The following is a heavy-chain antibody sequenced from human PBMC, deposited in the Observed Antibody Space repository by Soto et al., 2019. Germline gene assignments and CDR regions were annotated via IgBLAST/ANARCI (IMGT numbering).Heavy chain of an antibody. CDR1: GFPFSSYA. CDR2: ISGGGNDR. J-gene: IGHJ4*02. CDR3: ARSLFMVAPDNEPFDY. V-gene: IGHV3-23*01. Sequence: VQLLESGGSLVQPGGSLTLSCAASGFPFSSYAMSWVRQTPEKGLEWVAGISGGGNDRYYADFVQGRFTFSRDNSRNILYLQMNSLRADDTAMHFCARSLFMVAPDNEPFDYWGQGTLVTVSS. D-gene: IGHD5-12*01.